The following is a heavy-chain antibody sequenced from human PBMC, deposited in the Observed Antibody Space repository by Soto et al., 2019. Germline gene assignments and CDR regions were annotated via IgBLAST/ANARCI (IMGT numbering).Heavy chain of an antibody. Sequence: GASVKVSCKASGGTFSSYAISWVRQAPGQGLEWMGGIIPIFGTANYAQKFQGRVTITADKSTSTAYMELSSLRSEDTAVYYCGGYYYGSGRSPPKGYYGMDVWGQGTTVTVSS. CDR1: GGTFSSYA. CDR2: IIPIFGTA. J-gene: IGHJ6*02. CDR3: GGYYYGSGRSPPKGYYGMDV. D-gene: IGHD3-10*01. V-gene: IGHV1-69*06.